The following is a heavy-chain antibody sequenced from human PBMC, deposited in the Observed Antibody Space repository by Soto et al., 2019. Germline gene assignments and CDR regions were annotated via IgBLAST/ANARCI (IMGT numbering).Heavy chain of an antibody. CDR1: GDSVSSNSAA. V-gene: IGHV6-1*01. CDR2: TYYRSKWYN. CDR3: AREPTYYYDSSGYYGYNWFDP. Sequence: KQSQTLSLTCAISGDSVSSNSAAWNWIRQSPSRGLEWLGRTYYRSKWYNDYAVSVKSRITINPDTSKNQFSLQLNSVTPEDTAVYYCAREPTYYYDSSGYYGYNWFDPWGQGTLVTVSS. D-gene: IGHD3-22*01. J-gene: IGHJ5*02.